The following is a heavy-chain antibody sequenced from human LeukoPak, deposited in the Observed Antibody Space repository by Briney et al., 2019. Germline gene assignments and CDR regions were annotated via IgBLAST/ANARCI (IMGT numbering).Heavy chain of an antibody. D-gene: IGHD3-9*01. CDR2: INHSGST. Sequence: PSETLSLTCTVSGVSISSSSYYWGWIRQPPGKGLEWIGEINHSGSTNYNPSLKSRVTISVDTSKNQFSLKLSSVTAADTAVYYCARGLLRYFDWLTPLNWFDPWGQGTLVTVSS. J-gene: IGHJ5*02. CDR1: GVSISSSSYY. V-gene: IGHV4-39*07. CDR3: ARGLLRYFDWLTPLNWFDP.